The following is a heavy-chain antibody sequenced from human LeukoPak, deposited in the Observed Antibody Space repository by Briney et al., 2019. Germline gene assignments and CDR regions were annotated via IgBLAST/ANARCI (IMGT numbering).Heavy chain of an antibody. J-gene: IGHJ4*02. D-gene: IGHD6-19*01. CDR2: IDPGDSYT. V-gene: IGHV5-10-1*01. Sequence: GESLKISCKGSGYSFTRYWISWVRQMPGQGREWMGRIDPGDSYTNYSPSFQGNVTISADKSISTAYLQWSSLKASDTAMYYCARHYSSGSDFDYWGQGTLVTVSS. CDR1: GYSFTRYW. CDR3: ARHYSSGSDFDY.